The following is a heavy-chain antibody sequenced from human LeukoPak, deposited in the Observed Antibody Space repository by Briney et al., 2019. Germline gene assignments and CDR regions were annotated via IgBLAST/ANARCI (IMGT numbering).Heavy chain of an antibody. D-gene: IGHD5-24*01. CDR2: INTNTGNP. J-gene: IGHJ4*02. Sequence: ASVKVSCKASGYTFTSNALGWVRQAPGQGLEWMGWINTNTGNPTYAQGFTGRFVFSLDTSVNTSFLQINNLDTVDTAVYYCATGMGWGQGTLVTVAS. CDR3: ATGMG. V-gene: IGHV7-4-1*02. CDR1: GYTFTSNA.